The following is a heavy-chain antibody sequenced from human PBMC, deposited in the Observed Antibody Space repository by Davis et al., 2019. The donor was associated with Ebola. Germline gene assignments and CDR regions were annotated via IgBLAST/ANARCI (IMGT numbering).Heavy chain of an antibody. V-gene: IGHV1-2*02. CDR3: ARVRASVWYVMDV. Sequence: ASVKVSCKASGYTFTGYYMHWVRQAPGQGLEWMGWLNPNSGGTNYEQKFQGRVTMTRDTSISTAYMELSRLRSDDTAVYYCARVRASVWYVMDVWGQGTTVTVSS. D-gene: IGHD6-19*01. CDR1: GYTFTGYY. J-gene: IGHJ6*02. CDR2: LNPNSGGT.